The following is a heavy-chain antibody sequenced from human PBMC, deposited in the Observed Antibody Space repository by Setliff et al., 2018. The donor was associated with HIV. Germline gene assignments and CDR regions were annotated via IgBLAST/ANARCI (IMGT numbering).Heavy chain of an antibody. CDR3: AWGTQRPIDS. J-gene: IGHJ4*02. Sequence: ASVKVSCKVSGYTFPDYYIQWVRQAPGKGLEWMGLVDPDRGDTVYAEKFQGRVTITADRSIDIAYMKLSSPTSEDTAMYFCAWGTQRPIDSWGQGTLVTVSS. CDR1: GYTFPDYY. D-gene: IGHD3-16*01. CDR2: VDPDRGDT. V-gene: IGHV1-69-2*01.